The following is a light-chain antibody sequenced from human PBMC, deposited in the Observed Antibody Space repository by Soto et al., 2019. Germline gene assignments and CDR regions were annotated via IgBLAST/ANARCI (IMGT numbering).Light chain of an antibody. CDR3: SSYTSSSTRV. Sequence: QSALTQPASVSGSPGQSITISCTGTSSDVGGYNYVSWYQQHPGKAPKLMIYDVSNRPSGVSNRFSGSKSANTASLSISGHQAEVEADYSCSSYTSSSTRVFGTGTKLTVL. CDR2: DVS. J-gene: IGLJ1*01. CDR1: SSDVGGYNY. V-gene: IGLV2-14*01.